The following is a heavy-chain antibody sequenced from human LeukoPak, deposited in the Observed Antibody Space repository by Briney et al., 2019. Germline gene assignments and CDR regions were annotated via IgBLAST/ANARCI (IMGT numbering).Heavy chain of an antibody. V-gene: IGHV3-20*04. Sequence: GGSLRLSCAASGFTFDDYGMSWVRQAPGKGLEWVSGINWNGGSTGYADSVKGRFTISGDNAKNSLYLQMNSLRAEDTALYYCARYCSSTSRYYYYYMDVWGKGTTVTVSS. D-gene: IGHD2-2*01. J-gene: IGHJ6*03. CDR1: GFTFDDYG. CDR3: ARYCSSTSRYYYYYMDV. CDR2: INWNGGST.